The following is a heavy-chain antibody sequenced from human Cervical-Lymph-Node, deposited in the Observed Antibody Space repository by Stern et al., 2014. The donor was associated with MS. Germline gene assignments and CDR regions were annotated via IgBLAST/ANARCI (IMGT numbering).Heavy chain of an antibody. D-gene: IGHD1/OR15-1a*01. CDR2: LKEEGSKK. CDR1: GFTFSSSW. Sequence: EVQLEESGGGLVQPGGCLRLSCAASGFTFSSSWMSWVRQAPGKGLDWVANLKEEGSKKYYVECVKGRFTISRDNAKNSLYLRMCSLRAEDTAMYHCARDRAWNSGDYWGQGTLVTVSS. J-gene: IGHJ4*02. V-gene: IGHV3-7*03. CDR3: ARDRAWNSGDY.